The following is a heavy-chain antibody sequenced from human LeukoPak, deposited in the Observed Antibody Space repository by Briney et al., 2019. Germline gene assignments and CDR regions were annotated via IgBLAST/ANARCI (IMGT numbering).Heavy chain of an antibody. J-gene: IGHJ4*02. Sequence: GGSLRLSCAASGFTVTTNYMTWVRQAPGKGLEWVSIIYSGGCTDYADSVKGRFTISRDNSKNTVFLQMNSLRAEDTAVYYCANARSSGWYESDYWGQGTMVTVSS. CDR1: GFTVTTNY. V-gene: IGHV3-66*02. CDR3: ANARSSGWYESDY. CDR2: IYSGGCT. D-gene: IGHD6-19*01.